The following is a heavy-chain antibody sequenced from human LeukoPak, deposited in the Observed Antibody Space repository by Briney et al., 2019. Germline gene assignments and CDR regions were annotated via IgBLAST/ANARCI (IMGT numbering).Heavy chain of an antibody. Sequence: SETLSLTCAVSGGSISSGGYSWSWIRQPPGKGLEWIVYIYHSGSTYYNPSLKSRVTISVDRSKNQFSLKLSSVTAADTAVYYCARGEQRSRVPAAHFDYWGQGTLVTVSS. D-gene: IGHD2-2*01. CDR3: ARGEQRSRVPAAHFDY. J-gene: IGHJ4*02. V-gene: IGHV4-30-2*01. CDR2: IYHSGST. CDR1: GGSISSGGYS.